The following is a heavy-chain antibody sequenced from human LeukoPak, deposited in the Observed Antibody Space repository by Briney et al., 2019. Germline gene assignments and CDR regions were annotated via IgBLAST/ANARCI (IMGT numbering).Heavy chain of an antibody. D-gene: IGHD2-2*03. CDR3: ARDPLDISRWANAFDV. Sequence: GGSLRLSCAASGFTFVHYGFHWVRQAPGKALEWVAFISYNGNKKYGDSVKGRFTISRDNSKNTLYLQMNGLRPEDTAVYYCARDPLDISRWANAFDVWGQGTMVTVSS. J-gene: IGHJ3*01. CDR2: ISYNGNKK. CDR1: GFTFVHYG. V-gene: IGHV3-30*03.